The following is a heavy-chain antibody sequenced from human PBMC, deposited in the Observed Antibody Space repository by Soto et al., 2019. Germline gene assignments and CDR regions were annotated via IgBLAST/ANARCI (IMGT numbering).Heavy chain of an antibody. CDR1: GYTFTSYG. J-gene: IGHJ6*02. D-gene: IGHD2-15*01. CDR2: ISAYNGKT. CDR3: AGNKRWFSMDV. V-gene: IGHV1-18*01. Sequence: ASVKVSCKASGYTFTSYGISGVRQAPARGLEWMGWISAYNGKTNYAQNLQGTVTMTTDTSTSTAYMELRSLRSDDTAVYYCAGNKRWFSMDVWGQGTTLTVSS.